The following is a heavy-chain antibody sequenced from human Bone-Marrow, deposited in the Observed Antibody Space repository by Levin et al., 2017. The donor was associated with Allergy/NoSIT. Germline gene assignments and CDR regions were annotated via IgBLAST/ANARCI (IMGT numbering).Heavy chain of an antibody. D-gene: IGHD2-15*01. CDR1: GFTFSDYY. J-gene: IGHJ5*02. V-gene: IGHV3-11*01. CDR3: AGGWEGGSWNSGWFDP. CDR2: ISSSGSTI. Sequence: LSLTCAASGFTFSDYYMSWIRPAPGKGLEWVSYISSSGSTIYYADSVKGRFTISRDNAKNSLYLQMNSLRAEDTAVYYCAGGWEGGSWNSGWFDPWGQGTLVTVSS.